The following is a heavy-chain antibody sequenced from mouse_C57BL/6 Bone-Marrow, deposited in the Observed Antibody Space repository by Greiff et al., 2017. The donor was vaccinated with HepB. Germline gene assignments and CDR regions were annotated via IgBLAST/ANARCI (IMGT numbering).Heavy chain of an antibody. CDR1: GYTFTGYW. CDR2: ILPGSGST. CDR3: ARKWEGYAMDY. D-gene: IGHD1-3*01. V-gene: IGHV1-9*01. Sequence: QVQLQQSGAELMKPGASVKLSCKATGYTFTGYWIEWVKQRPGHGLEWIGEILPGSGSTNYNEKFKGKATLTADKSSSTAYMQLSSLTSEDSAVYYCARKWEGYAMDYWGQGTSVTVSS. J-gene: IGHJ4*01.